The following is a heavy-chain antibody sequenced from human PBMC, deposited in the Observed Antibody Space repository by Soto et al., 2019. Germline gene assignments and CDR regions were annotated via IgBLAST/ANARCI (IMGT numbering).Heavy chain of an antibody. CDR3: ARRGPLTIVATTHYYYYYMDV. CDR2: INHSGST. D-gene: IGHD5-12*01. Sequence: SETLSLTCAVYGGSFSGYYWSWIRQPPGKGLEWIGEINHSGSTNYNPSLKSRVTISVGTSKNQFSLKLSSVTAADTAVYYCARRGPLTIVATTHYYYYYMDVWGKGTTVTVSS. J-gene: IGHJ6*03. CDR1: GGSFSGYY. V-gene: IGHV4-34*01.